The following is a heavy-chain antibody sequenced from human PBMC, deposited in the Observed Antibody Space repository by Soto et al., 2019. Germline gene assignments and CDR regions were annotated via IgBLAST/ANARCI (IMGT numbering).Heavy chain of an antibody. CDR1: GFSFSNYE. V-gene: IGHV3-48*03. D-gene: IGHD6-13*01. Sequence: PGGSLRLSCAASGFSFSNYEMNWVRRAPGKGLEWVAYISSGGSTVHYADSVRGRFTVSRDNARNSLYLQMNTLRVEDTALYYCARDRAAGGYWGQGTLVTVSS. J-gene: IGHJ4*02. CDR3: ARDRAAGGY. CDR2: ISSGGSTV.